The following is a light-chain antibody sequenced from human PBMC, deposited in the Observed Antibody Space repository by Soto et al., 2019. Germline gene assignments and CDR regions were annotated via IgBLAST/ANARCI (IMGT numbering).Light chain of an antibody. V-gene: IGKV3-15*01. J-gene: IGKJ1*01. CDR1: QSVSSN. Sequence: ETVLTQSPGTLSFSPLERSTLSCRSSQSVSSNLAWYQQKPGQAPRLLIYGAYTRATGIPARFSGSGSGTDFTLTISSLQSEDFAVYYCQHYNYWPPKTFGQGTKVDIK. CDR3: QHYNYWPPKT. CDR2: GAY.